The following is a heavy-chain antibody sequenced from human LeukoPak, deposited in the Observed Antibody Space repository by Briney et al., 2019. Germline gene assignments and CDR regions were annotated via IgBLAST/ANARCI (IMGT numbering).Heavy chain of an antibody. J-gene: IGHJ6*03. D-gene: IGHD6-6*01. V-gene: IGHV1-2*02. CDR3: ARLPAARLNYYYMDV. CDR2: INPNSGGT. Sequence: ASVKVSCKASGYTFTSYYMHWVRQAPGQGLEWMGWINPNSGGTNYAQKFRGRVTMTRDTSISTAYMELSRLRSDDTAVYYCARLPAARLNYYYMDVWGKGTTVTVS. CDR1: GYTFTSYY.